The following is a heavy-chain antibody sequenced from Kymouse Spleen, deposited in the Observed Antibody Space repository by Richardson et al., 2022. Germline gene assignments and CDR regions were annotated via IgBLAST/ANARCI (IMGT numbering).Heavy chain of an antibody. Sequence: QVQLQESGPGLVKPSETLSLTCTVSGGSISSYYWSWIRQPPGKGLEWIGYIYYSGSTNYNPSLKSRVTISVDTSKNQFSLKLSSVTAADTAVYYCARKYSYGYFDYWGQGTLVTVSS. D-gene: IGHD5-18,IGHD5-18*01. CDR2: IYYSGST. CDR3: ARKYSYGYFDY. J-gene: IGHJ4*02. V-gene: IGHV4-59*01. CDR1: GGSISSYY.